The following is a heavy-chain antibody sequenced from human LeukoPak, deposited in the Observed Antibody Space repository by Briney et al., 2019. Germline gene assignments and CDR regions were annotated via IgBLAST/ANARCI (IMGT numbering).Heavy chain of an antibody. CDR3: ARTYYYDSSGYYRRPFDY. Sequence: SETLSLTCTVSGGSISTYYWSWIRQPPGKGLEWTAYIFYTGSTNYNPSLKSRVTISVDTSKNQFSLKLSSVTAADTAVYYCARTYYYDSSGYYRRPFDYWGQGTLVTVSS. D-gene: IGHD3-22*01. CDR1: GGSISTYY. CDR2: IFYTGST. J-gene: IGHJ4*02. V-gene: IGHV4-59*01.